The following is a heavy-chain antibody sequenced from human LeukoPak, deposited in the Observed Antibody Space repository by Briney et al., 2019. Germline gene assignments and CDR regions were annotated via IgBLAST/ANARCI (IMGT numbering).Heavy chain of an antibody. D-gene: IGHD6-19*01. CDR1: GYTFTSYE. CDR3: ARGRLLQWLVPYMDV. Sequence: ASVKVSCKASGYTFTSYEINWVREATGQGLEWMGWMNTNSGNTGYAQKFQGRVTMTRNTSISTAYMELSSLRFEDTAVYYCARGRLLQWLVPYMDVWGKGTTVTVSS. CDR2: MNTNSGNT. V-gene: IGHV1-8*01. J-gene: IGHJ6*04.